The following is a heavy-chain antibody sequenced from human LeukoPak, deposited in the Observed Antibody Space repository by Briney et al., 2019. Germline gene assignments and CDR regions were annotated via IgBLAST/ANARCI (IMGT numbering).Heavy chain of an antibody. D-gene: IGHD1-26*01. Sequence: ASVKVSCKASGYTFTSYYMHWVRQAPGQGLEWMGLINPTGGSTGYAQKFQGRVTMTRDMSTSTDYMELSSLRSEDTAVYYCARDQRGSYYGLFDYWGQGTLVTVSS. J-gene: IGHJ4*02. V-gene: IGHV1-46*01. CDR1: GYTFTSYY. CDR2: INPTGGST. CDR3: ARDQRGSYYGLFDY.